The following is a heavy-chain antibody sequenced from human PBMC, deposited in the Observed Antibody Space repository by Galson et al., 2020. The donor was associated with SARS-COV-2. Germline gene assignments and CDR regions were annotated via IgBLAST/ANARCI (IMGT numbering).Heavy chain of an antibody. CDR3: ARGGYGSVAYYNYNWFKP. CDR2: TYHSGKP. J-gene: IGHJ5*02. V-gene: IGHV4-30-4*07. D-gene: IGHD3-10*01. CDR1: GGSISSNDYS. Sequence: SETLSLTCVVSGGSISSNDYSWNWIRQPPGKGLEWIGYTYHSGKPLYSPPPRRRLTMSLDTSKNQFTLTLSSVTAAYTAVYYCARGGYGSVAYYNYNWFKPWGQGTLVTVSS.